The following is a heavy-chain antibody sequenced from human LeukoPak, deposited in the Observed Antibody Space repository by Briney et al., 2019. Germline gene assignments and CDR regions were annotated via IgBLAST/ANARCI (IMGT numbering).Heavy chain of an antibody. J-gene: IGHJ4*02. V-gene: IGHV3-23*01. CDR3: AKTITGSYFRLDY. D-gene: IGHD3-10*01. Sequence: GGSLRLSCAASGFIFSSYAMSWVRQAPGKGLEWVSVISASGGTTYYADSVKGRFTISRDNSKNKLYLQMNSLRAEDTAVYYCAKTITGSYFRLDYWGQGTLVTVSS. CDR2: ISASGGTT. CDR1: GFIFSSYA.